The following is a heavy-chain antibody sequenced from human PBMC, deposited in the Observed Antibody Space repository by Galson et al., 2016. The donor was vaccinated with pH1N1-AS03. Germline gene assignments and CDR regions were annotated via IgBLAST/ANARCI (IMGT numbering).Heavy chain of an antibody. J-gene: IGHJ5*01. D-gene: IGHD3-16*01. CDR2: IDPDHDGGT. Sequence: SVKVSCKASGYTFTAYYIHWVRQAPGQGLEWMGWIDPDHDGGTRYAQKFQGRVTMARDTSITTVYMEVTRLTSYDTAVYYCARILRGKGGLDSWGQGTLVTVTS. CDR1: GYTFTAYY. V-gene: IGHV1-2*02. CDR3: ARILRGKGGLDS.